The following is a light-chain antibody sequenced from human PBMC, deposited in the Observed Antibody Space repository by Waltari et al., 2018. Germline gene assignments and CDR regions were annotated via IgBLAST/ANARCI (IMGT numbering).Light chain of an antibody. CDR1: SSDVGGYNY. Sequence: QPALTQPASVSGSPGQSIPISCTGTSSDVGGYNYFSWYQQHPGKAPKLMIYEVSNRPSGGSNRFSGSKSGNTASLTISGLQAEDEADYYCSSYTSSSTPYVVFGGGTKLTVL. V-gene: IGLV2-14*01. CDR3: SSYTSSSTPYVV. CDR2: EVS. J-gene: IGLJ2*01.